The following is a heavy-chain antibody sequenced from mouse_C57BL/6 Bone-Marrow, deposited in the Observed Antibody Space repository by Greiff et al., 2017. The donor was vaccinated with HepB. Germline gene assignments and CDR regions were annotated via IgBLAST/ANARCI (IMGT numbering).Heavy chain of an antibody. V-gene: IGHV2-5*01. CDR2: IWRGGST. D-gene: IGHD1-1*01. CDR1: GFSLTSYG. J-gene: IGHJ1*03. Sequence: VQGVESGPGLVQPSQSLSITCTVSGFSLTSYGVHWVRQSPGKGLEWLGVIWRGGSTDYNAAFMSRLSITKDNSKSQVFFKMNRLQADDTAIYYGAKKCYYGSSAWYFDVWGTGTTVTVSS. CDR3: AKKCYYGSSAWYFDV.